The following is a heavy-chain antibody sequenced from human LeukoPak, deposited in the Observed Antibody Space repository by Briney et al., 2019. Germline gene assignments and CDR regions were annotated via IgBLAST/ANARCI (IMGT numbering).Heavy chain of an antibody. V-gene: IGHV3-23*01. D-gene: IGHD3-10*01. CDR3: ARDARGSGSYYPLKY. CDR2: ISDSGSLT. J-gene: IGHJ4*02. Sequence: GGSLRLSCAASGFAFSNLAMGWVRQAPGQGLEWVSVISDSGSLTYYADSVKGRFTISRDNSKNTLFLQMNSLRDEDTAVYYCARDARGSGSYYPLKYWGQGTLVTVSS. CDR1: GFAFSNLA.